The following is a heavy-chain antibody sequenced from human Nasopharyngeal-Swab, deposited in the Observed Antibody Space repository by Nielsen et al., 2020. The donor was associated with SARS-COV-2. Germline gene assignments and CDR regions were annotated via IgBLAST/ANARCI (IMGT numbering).Heavy chain of an antibody. Sequence: VREAPGKGLEWVSCISSSGSTIYYADSVKGRFTISRDNAKNSLYLQMNSLRAEDTAVYYCARDRGGLLWFGELPTYFDYWGQGTLVTVSS. CDR3: ARDRGGLLWFGELPTYFDY. D-gene: IGHD3-10*01. V-gene: IGHV3-48*03. CDR2: ISSSGSTI. J-gene: IGHJ4*02.